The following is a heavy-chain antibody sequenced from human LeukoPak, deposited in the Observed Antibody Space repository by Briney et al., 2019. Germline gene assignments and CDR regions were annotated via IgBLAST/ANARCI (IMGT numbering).Heavy chain of an antibody. J-gene: IGHJ4*02. D-gene: IGHD3-22*01. CDR2: ITSRGEST. CDR3: ARDRPNYYGSDGHYYRRDGDY. Sequence: PGGSLRLSCAASGFTFSIYAMSWVRQAPGKGLQWVSSITSRGESTWYVDSVRGRFTITSDNFENTLYLQMHSLRAEDTAVYYCARDRPNYYGSDGHYYRRDGDYWGRGTLVSVSS. CDR1: GFTFSIYA. V-gene: IGHV3-23*01.